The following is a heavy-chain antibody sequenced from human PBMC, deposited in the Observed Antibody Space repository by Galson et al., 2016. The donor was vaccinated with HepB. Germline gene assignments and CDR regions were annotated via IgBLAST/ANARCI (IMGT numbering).Heavy chain of an antibody. D-gene: IGHD6-13*01. J-gene: IGHJ5*02. CDR3: AKAMAAARTNWFDP. V-gene: IGHV3-30*18. CDR1: GFTFRNYG. Sequence: SLRLSCAASGFTFRNYGMHWVRQAPGQGLEWVAIISHDGSLKFYADSVKGRFTISRDNSKNTLYLQMNSLRPEDTAIYHCAKAMAAARTNWFDPWGQGVLVTVSS. CDR2: ISHDGSLK.